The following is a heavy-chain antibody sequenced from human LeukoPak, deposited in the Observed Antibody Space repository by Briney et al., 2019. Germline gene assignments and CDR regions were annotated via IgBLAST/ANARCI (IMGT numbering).Heavy chain of an antibody. CDR3: ARAAIAARPIYPGY. J-gene: IGHJ4*02. V-gene: IGHV3-21*01. D-gene: IGHD6-6*01. Sequence: GGSLRLSCAASGFTFSTYSLNWVRQAPGKGLEWVSSISISGTYIYYADSVKGRFTISRDNAKNSLYLQMNSLRAEDTAVYYCARAAIAARPIYPGYWGQGTLVTVSS. CDR2: ISISGTYI. CDR1: GFTFSTYS.